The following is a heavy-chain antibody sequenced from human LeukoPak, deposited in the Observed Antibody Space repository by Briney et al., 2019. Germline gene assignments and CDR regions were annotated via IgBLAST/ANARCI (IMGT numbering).Heavy chain of an antibody. CDR1: GASISSYY. Sequence: SETLSLTCTVSGASISSYYWSWIRQPPGKGLEWIGYIYYSGSTNYNPSLKSRVTISVDTSKNQFSLKLSSVTAADTAVYYCARTYYDFWSGYYRVYFDYWSQGTLVTVSS. V-gene: IGHV4-59*08. CDR2: IYYSGST. CDR3: ARTYYDFWSGYYRVYFDY. D-gene: IGHD3-3*01. J-gene: IGHJ4*02.